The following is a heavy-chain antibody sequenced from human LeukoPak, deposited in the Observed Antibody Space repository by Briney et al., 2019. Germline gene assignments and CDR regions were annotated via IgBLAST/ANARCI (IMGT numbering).Heavy chain of an antibody. Sequence: SETLSLTCTVSGGSISSSSYYWGWIRQPPGKGLEWIGSIYYSGSTYHNPSLKSRVTISVDTSKNQFSLKLSSVTAADTAVYYCASGLEGAFDPWGQGTLVTVSS. D-gene: IGHD3-16*01. J-gene: IGHJ5*02. CDR3: ASGLEGAFDP. V-gene: IGHV4-39*01. CDR1: GGSISSSSYY. CDR2: IYYSGST.